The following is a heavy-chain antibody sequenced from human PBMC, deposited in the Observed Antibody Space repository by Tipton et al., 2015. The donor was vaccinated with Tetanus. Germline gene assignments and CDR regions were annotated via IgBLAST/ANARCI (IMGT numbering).Heavy chain of an antibody. CDR1: GYSIGSDYY. CDR2: IYRSGFT. V-gene: IGHV4-38-2*01. D-gene: IGHD3-3*02. CDR3: ARVGFTIRWRLDF. Sequence: LRLSCAVSGYSIGSDYYWGWVRQPPGRGLEWIGSIYRSGFTYYNPSLKSRVAISMDTSKNQFSLELTFVTAADTAVYYCARVGFTIRWRLDFWGQGTLVTVSS. J-gene: IGHJ4*02.